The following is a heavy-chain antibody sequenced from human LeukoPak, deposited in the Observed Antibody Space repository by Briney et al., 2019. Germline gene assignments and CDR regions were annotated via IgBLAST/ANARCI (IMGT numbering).Heavy chain of an antibody. J-gene: IGHJ3*02. CDR2: INHSGST. D-gene: IGHD2-21*02. Sequence: SETLSLTCTVSGGSISSYYWSWIRQPPGKGLEWIGEINHSGSTNYNPSLKSQVTISVDTSKNQFSLKLSSVTAADTAVYYCARTLPAYCGGDCYSDALDIWGQGTMVTVSS. CDR3: ARTLPAYCGGDCYSDALDI. V-gene: IGHV4-34*01. CDR1: GGSISSYY.